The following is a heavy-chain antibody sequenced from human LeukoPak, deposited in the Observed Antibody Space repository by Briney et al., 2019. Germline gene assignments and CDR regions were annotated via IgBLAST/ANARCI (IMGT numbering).Heavy chain of an antibody. V-gene: IGHV4-34*01. CDR2: INHSGST. D-gene: IGHD1-1*01. CDR3: ARGRPRLNWNGPTAHWFDP. J-gene: IGHJ5*02. CDR1: GGSFSGYY. Sequence: KPSETLSLTCAVYGGSFSGYYWSWIRQPPGKGLEWIGEINHSGSTNYNPSLKSRVTISVDTSKNQFSLKLSSVTAADTAVYYCARGRPRLNWNGPTAHWFDPWGQGTLVTVSS.